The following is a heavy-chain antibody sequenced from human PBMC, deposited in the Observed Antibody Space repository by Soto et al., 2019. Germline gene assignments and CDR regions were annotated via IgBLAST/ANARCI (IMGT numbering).Heavy chain of an antibody. V-gene: IGHV4-31*03. Sequence: SETLSLTCTVSGGSINSAGYYWSWLRQHPGQGLEWIGNIYYSGSTNYNPSLKSRVTISIDTSKNHFSLNLSSVTAADTAVYYCARVQTIFGIITVFDYWGQGTLVTSPQ. D-gene: IGHD3-3*01. CDR1: GGSINSAGYY. J-gene: IGHJ4*02. CDR3: ARVQTIFGIITVFDY. CDR2: IYYSGST.